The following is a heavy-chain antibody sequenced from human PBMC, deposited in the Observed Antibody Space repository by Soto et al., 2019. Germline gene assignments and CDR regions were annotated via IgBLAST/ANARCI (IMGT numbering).Heavy chain of an antibody. D-gene: IGHD3-9*01. Sequence: GASVKVSCKVAGYNFGLFGLSWVRQAPGQGLEWMGWISAYNGNTNYAQKLQGRVTMTTDTSTSTAYMELRSLRSDDTAVYYCARGGNVLRYFDWLWPSHYFDYWGQGTLVTVSS. CDR2: ISAYNGNT. CDR1: GYNFGLFG. CDR3: ARGGNVLRYFDWLWPSHYFDY. J-gene: IGHJ4*02. V-gene: IGHV1-18*01.